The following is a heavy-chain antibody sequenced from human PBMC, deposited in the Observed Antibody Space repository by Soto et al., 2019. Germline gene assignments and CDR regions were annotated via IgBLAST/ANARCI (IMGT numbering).Heavy chain of an antibody. CDR3: ARVLAPTIFGTVPTPNWFDP. J-gene: IGHJ5*02. Sequence: PSETLSLTCNVSGDSIGSSNYYWGWIRQPPGKGLEWIGSIYYTGTTYYNPSLKSPLPISGETSKNQFSRKLSSVTAADTAVYYGARVLAPTIFGTVPTPNWFDPWGQGTLVTVSS. D-gene: IGHD3-3*01. CDR1: GDSIGSSNYY. V-gene: IGHV4-39*01. CDR2: IYYTGTT.